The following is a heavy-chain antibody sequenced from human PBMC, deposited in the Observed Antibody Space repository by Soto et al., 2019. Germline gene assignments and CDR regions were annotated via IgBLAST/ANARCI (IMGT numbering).Heavy chain of an antibody. CDR1: VGSISSGGSY. CDR3: VRYCSTTKCPFDY. Sequence: PSETLSLTCTVSVGSISSGGSYWGWTRQPPGKGLEWIGYIYYSGNTYFNPSLKSRVTLSVDTSKNQFSLNLSSVTAADTAVYYCVRYCSTTKCPFDYWGQGTLVTVSS. CDR2: IYYSGNT. J-gene: IGHJ4*02. V-gene: IGHV4-30-4*01. D-gene: IGHD2-2*01.